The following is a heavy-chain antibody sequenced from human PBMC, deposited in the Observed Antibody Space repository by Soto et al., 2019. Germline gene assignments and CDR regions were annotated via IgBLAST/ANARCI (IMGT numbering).Heavy chain of an antibody. V-gene: IGHV1-69*01. CDR1: GGPFSSYA. CDR3: ARNGQKQLGRPSYYYYYGMDG. CDR2: IIPIFGTA. Sequence: SVQVSCKASGGPFSSYAISWVRQAPGQGLEWMGGIIPIFGTANYAQKFQGRVTITADESTSTAYMELSSLRSEDTAVYYCARNGQKQLGRPSYYYYYGMDGWGQGTTVTVSS. J-gene: IGHJ6*02. D-gene: IGHD6-13*01.